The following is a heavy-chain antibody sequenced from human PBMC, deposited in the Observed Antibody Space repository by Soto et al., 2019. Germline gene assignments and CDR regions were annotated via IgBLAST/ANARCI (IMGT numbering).Heavy chain of an antibody. Sequence: QVQLVQSGAEVKKPGASVKVSCKASGYTFTSYDINWVRQATGQGLEWMGWMNPNSGNTGYAQKFQGRVTMTRNTSISTAYMELSSLKSEDKAVDYCTRQERGQWLGTCDPRGQGTMVTVSS. CDR3: TRQERGQWLGTCDP. V-gene: IGHV1-8*01. CDR2: MNPNSGNT. J-gene: IGHJ5*02. CDR1: GYTFTSYD. D-gene: IGHD6-19*01.